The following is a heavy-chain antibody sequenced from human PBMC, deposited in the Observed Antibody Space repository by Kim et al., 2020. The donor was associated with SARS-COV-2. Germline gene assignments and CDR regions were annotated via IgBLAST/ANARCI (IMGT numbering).Heavy chain of an antibody. Sequence: SVKVSCKASGGTFSSYAISWVRQAPGQGLEWMGGIIPIFGTANYAQKFQGRVTITADESTSTAYMELSSLRSEDTAVYYCANTGIVGATTSYYYYGMDVWGQGTTVTVSS. J-gene: IGHJ6*02. CDR2: IIPIFGTA. D-gene: IGHD1-26*01. V-gene: IGHV1-69*13. CDR1: GGTFSSYA. CDR3: ANTGIVGATTSYYYYGMDV.